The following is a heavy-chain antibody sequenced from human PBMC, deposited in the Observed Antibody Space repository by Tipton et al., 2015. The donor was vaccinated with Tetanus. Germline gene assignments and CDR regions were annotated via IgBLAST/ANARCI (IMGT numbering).Heavy chain of an antibody. V-gene: IGHV4-31*03. Sequence: TLSLTCTVSGGSVNSDDYYWTWIRQHPGKGLDWIGYIFHTGGADYNPSLKSRATISIDTSKNQFPLKLSSVTAADTAVYYCARVDDSVWGSPFDPWGQGVLVSVSS. CDR1: GGSVNSDDYY. D-gene: IGHD3-16*01. J-gene: IGHJ5*02. CDR3: ARVDDSVWGSPFDP. CDR2: IFHTGGA.